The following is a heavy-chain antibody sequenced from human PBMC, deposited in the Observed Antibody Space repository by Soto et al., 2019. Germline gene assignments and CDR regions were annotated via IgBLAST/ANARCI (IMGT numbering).Heavy chain of an antibody. J-gene: IGHJ6*02. Sequence: SETLSLTCSVSGGSFKSYYWSWVRQPPGKGLEWIGYIYYSGSTNYNPSLKSRVTISVDTSKNQFSLKLSSVTAADTAVYFCASSHGVNYYGMDVWGQGTTVTVSS. CDR2: IYYSGST. V-gene: IGHV4-59*12. CDR1: GGSFKSYY. CDR3: ASSHGVNYYGMDV. D-gene: IGHD2-21*01.